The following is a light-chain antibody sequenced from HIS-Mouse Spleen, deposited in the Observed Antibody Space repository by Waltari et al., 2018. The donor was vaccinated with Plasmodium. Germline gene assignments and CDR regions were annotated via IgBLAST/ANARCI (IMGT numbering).Light chain of an antibody. Sequence: SYELTQPPSVSVSPGQTARNTCSGDALPKQDAYWYQQKPGQPPVLVIYKDSERPSGIPERFSGSSSGTTVTLTISGVQAEDEADYYCQSADSSGTPNWVFGGGTKLTVL. CDR1: ALPKQD. J-gene: IGLJ3*02. V-gene: IGLV3-25*03. CDR2: KDS. CDR3: QSADSSGTPNWV.